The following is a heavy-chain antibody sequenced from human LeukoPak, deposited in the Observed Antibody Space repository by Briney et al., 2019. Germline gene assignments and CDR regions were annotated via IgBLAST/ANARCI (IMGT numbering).Heavy chain of an antibody. D-gene: IGHD6-19*01. CDR2: IWYDGSNK. J-gene: IGHJ4*01. Sequence: PGGSLRLSCAAFGFTFRTYGMHWVRQVPGQGLEWVAVIWYDGSNKYYPDSVKGRFTISRDNSKNMLYLEMNSLRAEDTAVYYCARGSRLPDSGWYGNYFDYWGHGTLVTVSS. V-gene: IGHV3-33*01. CDR1: GFTFRTYG. CDR3: ARGSRLPDSGWYGNYFDY.